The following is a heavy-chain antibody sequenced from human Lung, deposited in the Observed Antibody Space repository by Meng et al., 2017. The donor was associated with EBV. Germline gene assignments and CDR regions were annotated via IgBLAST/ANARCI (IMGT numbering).Heavy chain of an antibody. V-gene: IGHV1-3*01. D-gene: IGHD3-16*01. CDR1: RYDFSNYA. Sequence: QGQFCRPGDGVKQPWASVKVFCKTSRYDFSNYAYHWVRQAPGQRPECMGWIYGFSGNTKYSQKFQGRLTITRDTSTNTVYMELSSLRSEDTAVYYCARVSENDKTRLGDFDYWGQGTLVTVSS. CDR3: ARVSENDKTRLGDFDY. J-gene: IGHJ4*02. CDR2: IYGFSGNT.